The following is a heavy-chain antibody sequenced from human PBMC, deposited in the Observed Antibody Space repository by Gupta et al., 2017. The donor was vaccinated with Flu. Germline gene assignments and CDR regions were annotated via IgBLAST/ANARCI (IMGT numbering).Heavy chain of an antibody. D-gene: IGHD2-21*01. CDR3: ALLKGNLAYCGGECYFDS. J-gene: IGHJ4*02. V-gene: IGHV1-2*06. CDR2: IDPNSGGT. Sequence: QGLEWVGRIDPNSGGTDYKQKCQGRVTMTRDTSITTAFMELSGLRSDDTAVFYCALLKGNLAYCGGECYFDSWGQGTLVTVSS.